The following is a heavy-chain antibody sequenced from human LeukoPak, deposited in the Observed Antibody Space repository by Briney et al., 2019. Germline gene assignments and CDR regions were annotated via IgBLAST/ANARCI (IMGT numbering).Heavy chain of an antibody. J-gene: IGHJ3*02. V-gene: IGHV4-31*11. Sequence: ASETLSLTSAVSGASISSYYWSWIRQHPGKGLEWIGYIYYSGSTYSNPSLKSRLTMSVDISKNQFSLKLSSVTAADTAVYYCARGVKGLRGAFDIWGQGTMVTVSS. D-gene: IGHD3-10*01. CDR1: GASISSYY. CDR3: ARGVKGLRGAFDI. CDR2: IYYSGST.